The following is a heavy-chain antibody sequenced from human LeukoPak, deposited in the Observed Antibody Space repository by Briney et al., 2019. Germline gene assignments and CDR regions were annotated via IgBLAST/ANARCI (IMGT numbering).Heavy chain of an antibody. CDR1: GYTFTSYG. D-gene: IGHD2-21*01. Sequence: AASVKVSCKASGYTFTSYGISWVRQAPGQGLEWMGWISAYNGNTNYAQKLQGRVTMTTDTSTSTAYMELRSLRSNDTAVYYCARSSENLFVGDYWGQGTLVTVSS. V-gene: IGHV1-18*01. J-gene: IGHJ4*02. CDR2: ISAYNGNT. CDR3: ARSSENLFVGDY.